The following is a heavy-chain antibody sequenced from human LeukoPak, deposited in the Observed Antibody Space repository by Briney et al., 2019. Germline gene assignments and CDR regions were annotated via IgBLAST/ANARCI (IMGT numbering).Heavy chain of an antibody. J-gene: IGHJ5*02. CDR2: IYYSGST. D-gene: IGHD6-13*01. V-gene: IGHV4-31*03. CDR1: GGSISSGGYY. Sequence: KTSETLSLTCTVSGGSISSGGYYWSWIRQHPGKGLEWIGYIYYSGSTYYNPSLKSRVTISVDTSKNQFSLKLSSVTAADTAVYYCAKDTLSSRPNWFDPWGQGTLVTVSS. CDR3: AKDTLSSRPNWFDP.